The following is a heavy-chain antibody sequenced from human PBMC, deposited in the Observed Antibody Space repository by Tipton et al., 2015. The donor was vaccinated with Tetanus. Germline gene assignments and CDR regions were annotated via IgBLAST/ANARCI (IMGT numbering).Heavy chain of an antibody. J-gene: IGHJ3*02. V-gene: IGHV3-48*02. CDR1: GFTFSSYS. Sequence: SLRLSCAASGFTFSSYSMNWVRQAPGKGLEWVSYLSSSSSTIYYADSVKGRFTISRDNAKNSLYLQMNSLRDEDTAVYYCARDGAVRPEHAFDIWGQGTMVTVSS. CDR3: ARDGAVRPEHAFDI. CDR2: LSSSSSTI. D-gene: IGHD3-3*01.